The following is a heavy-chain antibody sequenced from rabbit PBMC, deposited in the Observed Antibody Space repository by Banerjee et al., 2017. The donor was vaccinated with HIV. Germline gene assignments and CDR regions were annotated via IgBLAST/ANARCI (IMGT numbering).Heavy chain of an antibody. CDR3: ARRNAASYWSL. D-gene: IGHD8-1*01. CDR2: IYTGSSGST. Sequence: QQQLEESGGGLVKPGGTLTLTCKASGIDFSTYYYMCWVRQAPGKGLEWIACIYTGSSGSTYYASWAKGRFTISKTSSTTVTLQMTSLTAADTATYFCARRNAASYWSLWGQGTLVTVS. J-gene: IGHJ3*01. CDR1: GIDFSTYYY. V-gene: IGHV1S45*01.